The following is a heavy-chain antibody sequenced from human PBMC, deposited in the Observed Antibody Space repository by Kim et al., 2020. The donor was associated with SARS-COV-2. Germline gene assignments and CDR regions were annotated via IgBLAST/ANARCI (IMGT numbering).Heavy chain of an antibody. CDR1: GFTVSSNY. J-gene: IGHJ6*02. V-gene: IGHV3-53*01. D-gene: IGHD2-8*01. Sequence: GGSLRLSCAASGFTVSSNYMSWVRQAPGKGLEWVSVIYSGGSTYYADSVKGRFTISRDNSKNTLYLQMNSLRAEDTAVYYCARDLGVGYCTNGVCYTPAGNGHYYYGMDVWGQGTTVTVSS. CDR3: ARDLGVGYCTNGVCYTPAGNGHYYYGMDV. CDR2: IYSGGST.